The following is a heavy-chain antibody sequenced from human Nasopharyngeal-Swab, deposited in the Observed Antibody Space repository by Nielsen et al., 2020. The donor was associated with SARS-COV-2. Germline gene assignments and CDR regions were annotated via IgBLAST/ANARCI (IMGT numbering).Heavy chain of an antibody. V-gene: IGHV3-33*08. CDR3: ARDLAVGDDSYGY. CDR1: GFTFSSYW. J-gene: IGHJ4*02. CDR2: IWYDGSNK. D-gene: IGHD3-16*01. Sequence: GESLKISCAASGFTFSSYWMSWVRQAPGKGLEWVAVIWYDGSNKYYADSVKGRFTISRDNSKNTLYLQMNSLRAEDTAVYYCARDLAVGDDSYGYWGQGTLVTVSS.